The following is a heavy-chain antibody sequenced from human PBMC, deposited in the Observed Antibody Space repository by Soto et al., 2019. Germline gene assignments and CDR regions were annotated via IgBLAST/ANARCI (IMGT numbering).Heavy chain of an antibody. J-gene: IGHJ4*02. CDR1: GFTFNNYA. Sequence: EVQLVESGGGIVQPGTSLRLSCAVSGFTFNNYAMNWVRQAPGKGLEWISGISASGGSTYYADSVKGRFTISRDSSKNTLYLQMNSLRADDTAIYYCAIHFYYGSGTYHAVDYWGQGTLVTVSS. V-gene: IGHV3-23*04. D-gene: IGHD3-10*01. CDR2: ISASGGST. CDR3: AIHFYYGSGTYHAVDY.